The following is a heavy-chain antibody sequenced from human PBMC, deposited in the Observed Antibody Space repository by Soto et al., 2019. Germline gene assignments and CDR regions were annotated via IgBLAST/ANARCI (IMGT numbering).Heavy chain of an antibody. Sequence: QVTLKESGPVLVKPTETLTLTCTVSGFSLSNARMGVSWIRQSPGKALEWLAHIYSNDEKSYSTSLKSRLTMSRDTSKSQVVLSMTDMDPVDTATYYCARMSSTSSSNYFDYWGQGTLVTVSS. J-gene: IGHJ4*02. CDR1: GFSLSNARMG. CDR3: ARMSSTSSSNYFDY. D-gene: IGHD6-6*01. CDR2: IYSNDEK. V-gene: IGHV2-26*01.